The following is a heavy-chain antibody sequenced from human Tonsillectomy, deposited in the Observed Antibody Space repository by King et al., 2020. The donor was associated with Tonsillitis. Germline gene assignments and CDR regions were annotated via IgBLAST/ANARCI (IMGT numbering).Heavy chain of an antibody. CDR2: ISRSGDTL. V-gene: IGHV3-11*01. CDR3: ARWTAAADY. CDR1: GFTFSVHY. Sequence: LVESGGGLVKPGGSLRLSCAASGFTFSVHYMTWLRQAPGKGLEWVSYISRSGDTLYYADSVKGRFTISRDNTKNSLYLQMNSLRAEDTAIYYCARWTAAADYWGHGTLVTVSS. J-gene: IGHJ4*01. D-gene: IGHD6-13*01.